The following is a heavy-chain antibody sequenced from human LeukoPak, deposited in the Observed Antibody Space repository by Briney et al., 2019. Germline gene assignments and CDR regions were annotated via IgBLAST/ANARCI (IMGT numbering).Heavy chain of an antibody. J-gene: IGHJ4*02. V-gene: IGHV7-4-1*02. CDR1: GYTFTSYA. Sequence: GASVKVSCKATGYTFTSYAVNWVRQDPGQGLEWMGWINTNTGNPTYAQGFTGRFVFSLDTSVSTAYLQISSLEAEDTAVYYCAKSGSGNFRSSYFDYWGQGTLVTVSS. D-gene: IGHD1-26*01. CDR2: INTNTGNP. CDR3: AKSGSGNFRSSYFDY.